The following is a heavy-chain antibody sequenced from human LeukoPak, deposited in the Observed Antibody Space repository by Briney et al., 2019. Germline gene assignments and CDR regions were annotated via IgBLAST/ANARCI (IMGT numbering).Heavy chain of an antibody. Sequence: QPGRSLRLSCAASGFTFSSYGMHWVRQAPGKGLEWMAFTRYDGSNKYYADSAKGRFTISRDNSKNTLYLQMNSLRVEDTAVYYCAKDLVGWLRGFDYWGQGTLVTVSS. CDR1: GFTFSSYG. D-gene: IGHD5-12*01. V-gene: IGHV3-30*02. CDR2: TRYDGSNK. J-gene: IGHJ4*02. CDR3: AKDLVGWLRGFDY.